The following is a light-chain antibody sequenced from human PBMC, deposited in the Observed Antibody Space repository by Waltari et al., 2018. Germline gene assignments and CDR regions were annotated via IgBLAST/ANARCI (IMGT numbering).Light chain of an antibody. V-gene: IGLV6-57*02. CDR3: QSYDNTNEVV. CDR1: GGRVATNY. CDR2: EDK. Sequence: NFMLTQPHSVSASPGKTVTISCTGSGGRVATNYVQWYQQRPGSGPTTVIYEDKQRPSEVPARFSGAIDSSSNSASLTISGLKTEDEAVYYCQSYDNTNEVVFGGGTKLTVL. J-gene: IGLJ2*01.